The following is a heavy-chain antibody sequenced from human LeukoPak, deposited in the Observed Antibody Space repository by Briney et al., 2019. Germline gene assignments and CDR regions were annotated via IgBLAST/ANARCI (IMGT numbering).Heavy chain of an antibody. D-gene: IGHD3-10*01. CDR1: GYTFTGYC. CDR3: ARAPRYYYGSGSFSAYYYYMDV. Sequence: GASVKVSCKASGYTFTGYCMHWVRQAPGQGLEWMGWINPNSGGTNYAQKFQGRVTMTRDTSISTAYMGLSRLRSDDTAVCYCARAPRYYYGSGSFSAYYYYMDVWGKGTTVTVSS. CDR2: INPNSGGT. J-gene: IGHJ6*03. V-gene: IGHV1-2*02.